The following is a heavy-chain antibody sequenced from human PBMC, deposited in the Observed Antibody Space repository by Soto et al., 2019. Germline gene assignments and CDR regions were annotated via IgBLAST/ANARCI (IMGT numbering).Heavy chain of an antibody. CDR3: AKEGFYDFWSGYYTTPNYYYYYMDV. J-gene: IGHJ6*03. D-gene: IGHD3-3*01. Sequence: GGSLRLSCAASGFTFSSYGMHWVRQAPGKGLEWVAVISYDGSNKYYADSVKGRFTISRDNSKNTLYLQMNSLRAEDTAVYYCAKEGFYDFWSGYYTTPNYYYYYMDVWGKGTTVTVSS. CDR1: GFTFSSYG. CDR2: ISYDGSNK. V-gene: IGHV3-30*18.